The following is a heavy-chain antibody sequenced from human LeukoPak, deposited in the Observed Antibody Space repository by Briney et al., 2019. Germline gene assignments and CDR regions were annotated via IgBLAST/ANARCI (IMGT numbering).Heavy chain of an antibody. CDR2: IIPIFGTA. CDR1: GGTFSSYA. CDR3: ARSAVCSSTSCSPYFDY. D-gene: IGHD2-2*01. V-gene: IGHV1-69*01. J-gene: IGHJ4*02. Sequence: SSVKVSCKASGGTFSSYAISWVRQAPGQGLEWMGGIIPIFGTANYAQKFQGRVTITADESTSTAYMELSSLRSEDTAVYYCARSAVCSSTSCSPYFDYWGQGTLVTASS.